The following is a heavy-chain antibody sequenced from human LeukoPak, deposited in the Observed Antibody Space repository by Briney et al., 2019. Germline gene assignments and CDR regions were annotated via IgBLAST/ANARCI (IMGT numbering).Heavy chain of an antibody. CDR3: ASAPYYDFWSGYLSPDY. D-gene: IGHD3-3*01. V-gene: IGHV4-31*03. CDR1: GGSISSGGYY. Sequence: SQTLSLTCTVSGGSISSGGYYWSWIRQHPGKGLEWIGYIYYSGSTYYNPSLKSRVTLSVDTSKNQFSLKLSSVTAADTAVYYCASAPYYDFWSGYLSPDYWGQGTLVTVSS. CDR2: IYYSGST. J-gene: IGHJ4*02.